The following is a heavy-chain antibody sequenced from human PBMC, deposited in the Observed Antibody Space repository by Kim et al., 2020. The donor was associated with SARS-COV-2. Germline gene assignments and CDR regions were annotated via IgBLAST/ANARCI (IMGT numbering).Heavy chain of an antibody. CDR2: INHSGST. CDR1: GGSFSGYY. CDR3: ARAPPRGYCSSTSCRKSVKYFDY. J-gene: IGHJ4*02. D-gene: IGHD2-2*01. Sequence: SETLSLTCAVYGGSFSGYYWSWIRQPPGKGLEWIGEINHSGSTNYNPSLKSRVSISVDTSKNQFSLKLSSVTAADTAVYYCARAPPRGYCSSTSCRKSVKYFDYWGQGTLVTVSS. V-gene: IGHV4-34*01.